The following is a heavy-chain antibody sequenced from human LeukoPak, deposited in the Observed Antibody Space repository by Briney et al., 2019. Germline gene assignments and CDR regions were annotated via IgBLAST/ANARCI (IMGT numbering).Heavy chain of an antibody. J-gene: IGHJ4*02. CDR3: AKMRGPTVSSAFDY. V-gene: IGHV3-30*18. CDR1: GFTFSSSG. Sequence: GGSLRLSCAASGFTFSSSGMHWVRQAPGKGLEWVAVFSNDENDKYYADSVKGRFTISRDISKNTLYLQMNSLRPEDTAVYYCAKMRGPTVSSAFDYWGQGTLVTVSS. D-gene: IGHD4-17*01. CDR2: FSNDENDK.